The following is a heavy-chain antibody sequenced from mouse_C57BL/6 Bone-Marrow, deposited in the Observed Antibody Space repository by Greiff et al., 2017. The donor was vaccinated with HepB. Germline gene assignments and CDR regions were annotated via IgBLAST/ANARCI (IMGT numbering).Heavy chain of an antibody. CDR2: IWGVGST. Sequence: QVQLKESGPGLVAPSQSLSITCTVSGFSLTSYGVDWVRQSPGKGLEWLGVIWGVGSTNYNSALKSRLSISKDNSKSQVFLKMNSLQTDDTAMYYCASFRIYDDYAMDYWGQGTSVTVSS. CDR1: GFSLTSYG. V-gene: IGHV2-6*01. CDR3: ASFRIYDDYAMDY. D-gene: IGHD2-12*01. J-gene: IGHJ4*01.